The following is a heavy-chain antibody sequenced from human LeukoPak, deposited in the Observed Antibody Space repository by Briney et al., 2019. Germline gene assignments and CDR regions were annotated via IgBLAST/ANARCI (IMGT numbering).Heavy chain of an antibody. CDR3: AKDKGLRLFDY. J-gene: IGHJ4*02. V-gene: IGHV3-30-3*01. D-gene: IGHD3-16*01. CDR2: ISYDGSNK. Sequence: PGGSLRLSCAAPGFTFSSYAMHWVRQAPGKGLEWVAVISYDGSNKYYADSVKGRFTISRDNSKNTLYLQMNSLRAEDTALYYCAKDKGLRLFDYWGQGTLVTVSS. CDR1: GFTFSSYA.